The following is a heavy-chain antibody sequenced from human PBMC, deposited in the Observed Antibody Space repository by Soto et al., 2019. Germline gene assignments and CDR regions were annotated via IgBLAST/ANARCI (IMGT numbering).Heavy chain of an antibody. CDR1: GGSFSGYY. D-gene: IGHD2-2*01. V-gene: IGHV4-34*01. CDR3: ARSVPDIVVVPAAIDTDY. CDR2: INHSGST. J-gene: IGHJ4*02. Sequence: QVQLQQWGAGLLKPSETLSLTCAVYGGSFSGYYWSWIRQPPGKGLEWIGEINHSGSTNYNPSLKRRVTISVDTSKNQFSLKLSSVTAADTAVYYCARSVPDIVVVPAAIDTDYWGQGTLVTVSS.